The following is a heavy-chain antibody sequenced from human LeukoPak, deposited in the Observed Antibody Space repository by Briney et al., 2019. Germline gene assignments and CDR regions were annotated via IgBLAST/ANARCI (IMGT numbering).Heavy chain of an antibody. CDR2: ISSSGST. CDR3: ARGVVTMVRGVILPNYYYYMDV. Sequence: PSQTLSLTCTVSGDSISSGDYYWSWIRQPAGKGLEWIGRISSSGSTNYNPSLKSRVTISVDTSKNQFSLKLSSVTAADTAVYYCARGVVTMVRGVILPNYYYYMDVWGKGTTVTVSS. CDR1: GDSISSGDYY. D-gene: IGHD3-10*01. J-gene: IGHJ6*03. V-gene: IGHV4-61*02.